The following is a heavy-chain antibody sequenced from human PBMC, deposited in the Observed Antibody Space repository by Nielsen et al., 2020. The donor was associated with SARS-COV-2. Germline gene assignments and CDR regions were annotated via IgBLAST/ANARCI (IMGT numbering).Heavy chain of an antibody. V-gene: IGHV3-30*03. J-gene: IGHJ3*01. CDR3: ARADYFDHSGAFDL. CDR1: GFSFNNYG. D-gene: IGHD3-22*01. CDR2: ISYDGSNK. Sequence: GESLKISCAASGFSFNNYGMHWVRQAPGKGLEWVAVISYDGSNKYYADSVKGRFTISRDNSKNTLYLQMNSLRAEDTAVYYCARADYFDHSGAFDLWGQGTMVTVSS.